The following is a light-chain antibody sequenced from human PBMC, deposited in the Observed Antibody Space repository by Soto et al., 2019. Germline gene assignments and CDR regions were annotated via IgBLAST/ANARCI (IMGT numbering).Light chain of an antibody. CDR3: XQYGSSPT. CDR2: GAS. V-gene: IGKV3-20*01. CDR1: QSVSSSY. Sequence: EIVLTQSPGTLSLSPGERATLSCRASQSVSSSYLAWYQQKPGQAPRLLIYGASTRATGIPDRFSGSGSGTDFTLTISSLEPEDXXVYXCXQYGSSPTFGQGTKVEIK. J-gene: IGKJ1*01.